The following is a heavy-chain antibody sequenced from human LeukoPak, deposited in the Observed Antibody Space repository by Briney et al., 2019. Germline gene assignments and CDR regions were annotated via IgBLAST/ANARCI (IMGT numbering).Heavy chain of an antibody. D-gene: IGHD3-22*01. CDR3: ARAPDFYDSSGYSNGWFDP. J-gene: IGHJ5*02. CDR1: GYSISSGYY. CDR2: IYHSGST. V-gene: IGHV4-38-2*02. Sequence: SETLSLTCTVSGYSISSGYYWGWIRQPPGKGLEWIGSIYHSGSTYYNPSLKSRVTISVDTSKNQFSLKLSSVTAADTAVYYCARAPDFYDSSGYSNGWFDPWGQGTLVTVSS.